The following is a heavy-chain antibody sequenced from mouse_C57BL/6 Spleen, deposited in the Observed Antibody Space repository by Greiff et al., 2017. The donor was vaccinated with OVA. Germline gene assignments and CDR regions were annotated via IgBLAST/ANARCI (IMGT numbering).Heavy chain of an antibody. CDR3: TTSSSMPYYYAMDY. J-gene: IGHJ4*01. Sequence: EVQLQQSGAELVRPGASVKLSCTASGFNIKDYYMHWVKQRPEQGLEWIGWIDPENGDTEYASKFQGKATITADTSSNTAYMQLSSLTSEDTAVYYSTTSSSMPYYYAMDYWGQGTSVTVSS. V-gene: IGHV14-4*01. CDR2: IDPENGDT. CDR1: GFNIKDYY.